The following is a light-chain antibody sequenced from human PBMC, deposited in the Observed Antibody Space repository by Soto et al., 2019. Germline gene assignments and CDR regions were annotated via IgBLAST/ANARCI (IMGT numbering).Light chain of an antibody. Sequence: DIQMTQSPSSLSASVGDRVTITCRASQSISSYLNWYQQKPGKAPKLLIYAASSSQRGVPSRFSGSGSGTDFTLTISSLQPEDFATYYCQQSYPPRLSFGGGTKVDIK. V-gene: IGKV1-39*01. CDR3: QQSYPPRLS. CDR1: QSISSY. J-gene: IGKJ4*01. CDR2: AAS.